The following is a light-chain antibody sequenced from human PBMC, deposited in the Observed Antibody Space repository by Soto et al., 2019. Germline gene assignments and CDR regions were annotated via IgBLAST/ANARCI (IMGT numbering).Light chain of an antibody. CDR1: QSVSSNY. Sequence: EIVLTQSPGTLSLSPGERATLSCRASQSVSSNYLAWYQQKPGQAPRLLIYGASSRATGIPDRFSGSGSGTDFTLTISRLEPEDFAVYYCQQYISSPRPFGQGTKVEIK. J-gene: IGKJ1*01. V-gene: IGKV3-20*01. CDR2: GAS. CDR3: QQYISSPRP.